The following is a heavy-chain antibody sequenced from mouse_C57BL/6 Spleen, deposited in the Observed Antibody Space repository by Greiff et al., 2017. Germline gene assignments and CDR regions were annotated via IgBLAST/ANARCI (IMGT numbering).Heavy chain of an antibody. D-gene: IGHD1-3*01. Sequence: EVQLQQSGPVLVKPGASVKMSCKASGYTFTDYYMNWVKQSHGKSLEWIGVINPYNGGTSYNQKFKGKATLTVEKSSSTAYMELNSLTSEDSAVYYGARRGVKGDFDYWGQGTTLTVSS. V-gene: IGHV1-19*01. CDR2: INPYNGGT. CDR3: ARRGVKGDFDY. CDR1: GYTFTDYY. J-gene: IGHJ2*01.